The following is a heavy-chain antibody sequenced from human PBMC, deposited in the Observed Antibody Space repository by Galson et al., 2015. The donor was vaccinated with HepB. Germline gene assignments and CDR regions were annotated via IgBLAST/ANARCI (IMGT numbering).Heavy chain of an antibody. CDR2: INSRGST. Sequence: ETLSLTCTVSGGALSSYLWTWIRQPPGKGLEWVGYINSRGSTDYNPSLKSRVSISVDTSKKQFSLRLSSVTAADTAGYYCARERVGGDFDHWGQGTPVTVSS. CDR1: GGALSSYL. D-gene: IGHD2-2*01. V-gene: IGHV4-59*12. CDR3: ARERVGGDFDH. J-gene: IGHJ4*02.